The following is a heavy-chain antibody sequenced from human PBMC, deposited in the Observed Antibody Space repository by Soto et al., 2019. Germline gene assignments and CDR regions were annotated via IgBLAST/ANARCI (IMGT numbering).Heavy chain of an antibody. Sequence: SQTLSLTCVISGDSVSRTSIAWNWIRQSPLRGLEWLGRTYYSSRWNIDYAVSVQSRIAINLDTSKNQFSLQLNSVTPEDTAVYYCTRGRDSAFDIWGQGTMVTVSS. CDR2: TYYSSRWNI. CDR3: TRGRDSAFDI. J-gene: IGHJ3*02. V-gene: IGHV6-1*01. CDR1: GDSVSRTSIA.